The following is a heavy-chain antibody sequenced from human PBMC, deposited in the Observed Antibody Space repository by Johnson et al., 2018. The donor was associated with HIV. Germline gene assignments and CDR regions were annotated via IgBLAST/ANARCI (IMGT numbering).Heavy chain of an antibody. CDR3: ARDFGYSSCWYSDDAFDI. J-gene: IGHJ3*02. CDR1: GCTGSSND. D-gene: IGHD6-19*01. V-gene: IGHV3-33*08. Sequence: QVRLVESGGGVVQPGGSLRLSCAASGCTGSSNDMSWVRQAPGKGLEWVSGIYYDGGNKYYADSVKGRFTISRDNSKNTLYLQMNSLRVEDPAVYYCARDFGYSSCWYSDDAFDIWGQGTMVTVSS. CDR2: IYYDGGNK.